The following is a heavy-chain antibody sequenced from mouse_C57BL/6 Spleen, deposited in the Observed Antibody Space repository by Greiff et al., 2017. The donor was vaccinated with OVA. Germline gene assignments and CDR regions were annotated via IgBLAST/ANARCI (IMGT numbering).Heavy chain of an antibody. CDR3: ARCTNYYGSSYVGY. J-gene: IGHJ2*01. D-gene: IGHD1-1*01. CDR2: INPNNGGT. CDR1: GYTFTDYY. V-gene: IGHV1-26*01. Sequence: EVQLQQSGPELVKPGASVKISCKASGYTFTDYYMNWVKQSHGKSLEWIGDINPNNGGTSYNQKFKGKATLTVDKSSSTAYMELRSLTSEDSAVYYCARCTNYYGSSYVGYWGQGTTLTVSS.